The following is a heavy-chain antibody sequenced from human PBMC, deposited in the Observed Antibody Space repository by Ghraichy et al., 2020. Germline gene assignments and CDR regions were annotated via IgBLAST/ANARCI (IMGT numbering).Heavy chain of an antibody. J-gene: IGHJ4*02. D-gene: IGHD3-16*01. V-gene: IGHV3-21*01. CDR1: GFTFSSYS. CDR2: ISSSSYI. CDR3: AREFYVY. Sequence: LSLTCAASGFTFSSYSMNWVRQAPGKGLEWVSSISSSSYIYYADSVKGRFTISRDNAKNSLYLQMNSLRAEDTAVYYCAREFYVYWGQGTLVTVSS.